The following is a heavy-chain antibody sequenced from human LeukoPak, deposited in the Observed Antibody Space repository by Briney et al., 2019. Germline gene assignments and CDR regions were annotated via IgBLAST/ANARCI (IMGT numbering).Heavy chain of an antibody. Sequence: GGSLRLSCAASGFTFSSYSINWVRQAPGKGLEWVSAISGSGGSTYYADSVKGRFTISRDNSKNTLYLQMNSLRAEDTAVYYCAKAAGLRYFDWLLLAFWGQGTLVTVSS. CDR1: GFTFSSYS. J-gene: IGHJ4*02. CDR2: ISGSGGST. D-gene: IGHD3-9*01. CDR3: AKAAGLRYFDWLLLAF. V-gene: IGHV3-23*01.